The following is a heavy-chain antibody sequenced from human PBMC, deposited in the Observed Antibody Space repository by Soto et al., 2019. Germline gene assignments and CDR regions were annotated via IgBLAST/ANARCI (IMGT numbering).Heavy chain of an antibody. V-gene: IGHV5-51*01. J-gene: IGHJ5*02. Sequence: GESLKISCKGSGYKFATYWVAWVRQMPGRGLEWMGIIYPGDSETIYSSSFRGHVTISADKSLNTAYLQWDSLTASDSAIYYCARGFTGSAGRFDPWRQGTVVTVPS. CDR3: ARGFTGSAGRFDP. CDR2: IYPGDSET. CDR1: GYKFATYW. D-gene: IGHD6-25*01.